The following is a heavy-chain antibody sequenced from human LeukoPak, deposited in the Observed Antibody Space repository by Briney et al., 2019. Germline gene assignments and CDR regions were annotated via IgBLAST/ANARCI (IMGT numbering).Heavy chain of an antibody. CDR1: GGSISSYY. CDR2: IYTSGST. V-gene: IGHV4-4*07. CDR3: ARVSGILTGYYNVDWYFDL. Sequence: SETLSLTCTVSGGSISSYYWSRIRQPAGKGLEWIGRIYTSGSTNYNPSLKSRVTMSVDTSKNQFSLKLSSVTAADTAVYYCARVSGILTGYYNVDWYFDLWGRGTLVTVSS. D-gene: IGHD3-9*01. J-gene: IGHJ2*01.